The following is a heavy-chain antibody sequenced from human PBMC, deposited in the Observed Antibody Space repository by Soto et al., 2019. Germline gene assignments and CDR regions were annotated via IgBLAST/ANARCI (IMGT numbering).Heavy chain of an antibody. J-gene: IGHJ6*03. D-gene: IGHD1-26*01. Sequence: PSETLSLTCTVSGGSIRSDSYYWGWIRQPPGKGLEWIGSIHDSGSAYYNASLKSRLTMSIGTSKTHLSLKLTSVNAADTAVYYCARHGSWKYGSYMDVWGKGTTVTVSS. CDR1: GGSIRSDSYY. V-gene: IGHV4-39*01. CDR2: IHDSGSA. CDR3: ARHGSWKYGSYMDV.